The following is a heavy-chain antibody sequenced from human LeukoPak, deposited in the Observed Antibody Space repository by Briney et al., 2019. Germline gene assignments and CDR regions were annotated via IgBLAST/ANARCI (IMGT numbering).Heavy chain of an antibody. CDR1: GFTFSSYG. J-gene: IGHJ6*02. Sequence: GGSLRLSCAASGFTFSSYGMHWVRQAPGKGLEWVAFIRYDGSNKYYADSVKGRFTISRDNSKNTLYLQMNSLRAEDTAVYYCAKDQVRGVDYYYHGMDVWGQGTTVTVSS. CDR2: IRYDGSNK. D-gene: IGHD3-10*01. CDR3: AKDQVRGVDYYYHGMDV. V-gene: IGHV3-30*02.